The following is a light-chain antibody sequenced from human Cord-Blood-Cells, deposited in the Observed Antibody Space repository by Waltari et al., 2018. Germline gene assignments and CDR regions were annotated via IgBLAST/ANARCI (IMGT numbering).Light chain of an antibody. V-gene: IGLV2-14*01. CDR1: SSDVGGYNY. CDR2: DVS. Sequence: QSALTQPASVSGSPGQSITISCTGTSSDVGGYNYVSRYQQPPGKAPKLMIYDVSNRPSGVSNRFSGSKSGNTASLTISGLQAEDEADYYCSSYTSSSTYVFGTGTKVTVL. J-gene: IGLJ1*01. CDR3: SSYTSSSTYV.